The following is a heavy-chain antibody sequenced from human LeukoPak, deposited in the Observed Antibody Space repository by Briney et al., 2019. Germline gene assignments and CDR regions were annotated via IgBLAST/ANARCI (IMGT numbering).Heavy chain of an antibody. Sequence: SETLSLTCTVSGGSISSTSYYWGWIRQPPGQGLEWIGTIYYSGNTYYNPSLRSRVTISVDTSKNQFSLKLSSVTAADTAVYYCARGAAKFDPWGQGTLVTVSS. V-gene: IGHV4-39*01. CDR1: GGSISSTSYY. D-gene: IGHD6-13*01. CDR3: ARGAAKFDP. J-gene: IGHJ5*02. CDR2: IYYSGNT.